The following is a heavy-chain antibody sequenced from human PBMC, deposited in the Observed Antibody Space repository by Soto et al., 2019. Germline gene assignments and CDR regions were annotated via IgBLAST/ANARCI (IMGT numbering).Heavy chain of an antibody. CDR1: GGSISSGGYY. CDR3: ARDRGDVGYYYYGMDV. CDR2: IYYSGST. V-gene: IGHV4-31*03. D-gene: IGHD3-10*01. Sequence: QVQLQESGPGLVKPSQTLSLTCTVSGGSISSGGYYWSWIRQHPGKGLEWIGYIYYSGSTYYNPSLKSRVTISVDTSKNQFSLKLSSVTAADTAVYYCARDRGDVGYYYYGMDVWGQGTTVTVSS. J-gene: IGHJ6*02.